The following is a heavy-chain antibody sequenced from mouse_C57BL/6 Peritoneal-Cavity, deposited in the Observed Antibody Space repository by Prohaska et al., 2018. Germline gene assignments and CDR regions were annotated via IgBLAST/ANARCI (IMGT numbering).Heavy chain of an antibody. CDR3: AGDRGGYWYFDV. V-gene: IGHV12-3*01. Sequence: QMQLQESGPCLVKPSQSLFLTCSITGFPITSGYYWIWIRQSPGKPLEWMGYITHSGETFYNPSLQSPISITRETSKNQFFLQLNSVTTEDTAMYYCAGDRGGYWYFDVWGTGTTVTVSS. CDR2: ITHSGET. CDR1: GFPITSGYY. J-gene: IGHJ1*03.